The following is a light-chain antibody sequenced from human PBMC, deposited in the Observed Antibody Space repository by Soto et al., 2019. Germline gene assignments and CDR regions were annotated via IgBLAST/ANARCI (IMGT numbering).Light chain of an antibody. CDR3: QQYYSYPQT. V-gene: IGKV1-8*01. J-gene: IGKJ1*01. CDR1: QGISSY. CDR2: AAS. Sequence: ATQMTQSPSSLSASTGDRVTITCRASQGISSYLAWYQQKPGKAPKLLIYAASTLQSGVPSRFSGSGSGTDFTLTISCLQSEDFATYYCQQYYSYPQTFGQGTKVDIK.